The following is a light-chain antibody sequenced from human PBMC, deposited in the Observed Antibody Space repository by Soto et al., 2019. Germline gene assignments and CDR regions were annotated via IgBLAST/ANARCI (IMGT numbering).Light chain of an antibody. CDR1: QSVLYNSNKKNY. CDR2: WAS. CDR3: QQYYSTPRT. J-gene: IGKJ1*01. Sequence: DIVMTQSPDSLAVSLGERATINCKSSQSVLYNSNKKNYLAWYQQKAGQPPKLLIYWASTRESGVPDRFSGSGSGTDFTLTISSLQAEDVAVYYCQQYYSTPRTFGQGTKVEIK. V-gene: IGKV4-1*01.